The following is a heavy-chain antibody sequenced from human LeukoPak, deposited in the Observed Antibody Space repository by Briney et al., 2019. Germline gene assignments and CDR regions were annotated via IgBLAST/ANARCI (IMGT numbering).Heavy chain of an antibody. V-gene: IGHV4-59*01. Sequence: SETLSLTCTVSGGSISSYHWSWIRQPPGKGLESIGYIYSSGSSHYNPSLKSRVTISVDTSKNQFSLKLSSVTAADTAVYYCARARNYYDSSGFYYEGDAFDIWGQGTMVTVSS. CDR3: ARARNYYDSSGFYYEGDAFDI. D-gene: IGHD3-22*01. J-gene: IGHJ3*02. CDR2: IYSSGSS. CDR1: GGSISSYH.